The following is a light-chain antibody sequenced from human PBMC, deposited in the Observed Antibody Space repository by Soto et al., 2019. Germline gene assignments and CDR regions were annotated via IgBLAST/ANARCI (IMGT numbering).Light chain of an antibody. CDR3: QQYASHPIT. Sequence: DRVMTQSAATLSRSPGERATLSCRASQSVSSNLAWYQQKPGQAPRLLIYGASTRATGIPARFSGSGSGTEFTLTISSLQSEDCAVYCCQQYASHPITFGQGTRLETK. CDR1: QSVSSN. J-gene: IGKJ5*01. V-gene: IGKV3-15*01. CDR2: GAS.